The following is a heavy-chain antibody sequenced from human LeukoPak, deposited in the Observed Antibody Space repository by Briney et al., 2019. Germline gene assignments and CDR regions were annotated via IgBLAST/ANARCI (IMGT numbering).Heavy chain of an antibody. CDR2: ISAYNGNT. CDR3: AREGTRYCSGGSCYPDDAFDI. Sequence: GASVNVSCKASVYTFTSYVISWVRQAPGQGLEWMGWISAYNGNTNYAQKLRGRVTMTTDTSTSTAYMELRSLRSDDTAVYYCAREGTRYCSGGSCYPDDAFDIWGQGTMVPVSS. J-gene: IGHJ3*02. D-gene: IGHD2-15*01. CDR1: VYTFTSYV. V-gene: IGHV1-18*01.